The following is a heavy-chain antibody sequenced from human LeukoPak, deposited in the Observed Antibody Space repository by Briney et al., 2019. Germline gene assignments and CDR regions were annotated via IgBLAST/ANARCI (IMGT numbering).Heavy chain of an antibody. J-gene: IGHJ6*02. D-gene: IGHD2/OR15-2a*01. Sequence: PSETLSLTCTVSGGSISGYYWSWIRQPPGKGLEWIGYIQNSAIYRATVKSNPSLQSRVSLSTDTSRNQVFLTVDSVTAADTGVYYCARLTSTFYYSMDVWGPGTAATVSS. CDR3: ARLTSTFYYSMDV. CDR2: IQNSAIYRATV. CDR1: GGSISGYY. V-gene: IGHV4-59*08.